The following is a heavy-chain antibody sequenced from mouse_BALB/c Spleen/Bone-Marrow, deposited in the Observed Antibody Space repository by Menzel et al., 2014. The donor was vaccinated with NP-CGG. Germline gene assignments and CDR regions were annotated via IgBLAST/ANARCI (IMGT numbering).Heavy chain of an antibody. CDR3: ARDENVGIYWYFDV. CDR1: GFTFTDYY. V-gene: IGHV7-3*02. J-gene: IGHJ1*01. Sequence: EVKLMESGGGSVQPGGSLRLSCATSGFTFTDYYMSWVRQPPGKALEWLVFIRNKAKGYTTEYSAPVKGRFTISRDNSQRILYLQMNTLRAEDSATYYCARDENVGIYWYFDVWGAGTTVIVSS. CDR2: IRNKAKGYTT.